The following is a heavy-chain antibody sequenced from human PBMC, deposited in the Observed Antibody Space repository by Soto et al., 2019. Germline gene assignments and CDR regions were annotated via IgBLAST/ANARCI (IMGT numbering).Heavy chain of an antibody. Sequence: SETMSLTCTVSGGSISSHCWSWIRQPPGKGLEWIGYIYYSGSTNYNPSLKSRVTISVDTSKNQFSLKLSSVTAADTAVYYCARVLQYYGSGSYSLDYWGQGTLVTVSS. CDR2: IYYSGST. CDR1: GGSISSHC. CDR3: ARVLQYYGSGSYSLDY. D-gene: IGHD3-10*01. V-gene: IGHV4-59*11. J-gene: IGHJ4*02.